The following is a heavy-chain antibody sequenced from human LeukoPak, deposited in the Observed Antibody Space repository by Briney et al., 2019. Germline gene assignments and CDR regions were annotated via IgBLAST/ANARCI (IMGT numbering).Heavy chain of an antibody. D-gene: IGHD6-19*01. CDR2: IYYSGST. J-gene: IGHJ5*02. CDR1: GGSISSGGYY. Sequence: SETLSLTCTVSGGSISSGGYYWSWIRQHPGKGLEWIGYIYYSGSTYYNPSLKSRVTISVDTSKNQFSLKLSSVTAADTVVYYCARVAVANTNWFDPWGQGTLVTVSS. CDR3: ARVAVANTNWFDP. V-gene: IGHV4-31*03.